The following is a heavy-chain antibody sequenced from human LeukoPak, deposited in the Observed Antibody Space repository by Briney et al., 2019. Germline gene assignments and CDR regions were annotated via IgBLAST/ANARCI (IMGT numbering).Heavy chain of an antibody. D-gene: IGHD3-22*01. J-gene: IGHJ4*02. CDR1: GFTFSSYA. V-gene: IGHV3-30*14. CDR2: ISYDGSNK. CDR3: ARSSYYYDSKGGYYFDY. Sequence: GRSLRLSCAASGFTFSSYAMHWVRQAPGKGLEWVAVISYDGSNKYYADSVKGRFTISRDNSKNTLYLQMNSLRAEDTAVYYCARSSYYYDSKGGYYFDYWGQGTLVTVSS.